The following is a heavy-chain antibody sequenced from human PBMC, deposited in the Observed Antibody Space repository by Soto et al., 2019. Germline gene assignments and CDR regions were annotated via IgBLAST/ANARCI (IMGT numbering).Heavy chain of an antibody. CDR1: GFSFSDYS. CDR2: ISESGVSK. D-gene: IGHD6-19*01. CDR3: AQRRPSSSDWYAPILDY. V-gene: IGHV3-23*01. J-gene: IGHJ4*02. Sequence: GGSLRLSGAASGFSFSDYSISWVRQAPGKGLEWVSGISESGVSKHYADSVRGRFTVSRDNSKNSLSLRMNSLRDEDAAVYFCAQRRPSSSDWYAPILDYWGQGALVTFSS.